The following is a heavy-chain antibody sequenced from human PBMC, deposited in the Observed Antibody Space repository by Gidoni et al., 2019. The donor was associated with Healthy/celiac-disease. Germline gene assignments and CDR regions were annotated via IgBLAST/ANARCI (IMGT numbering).Heavy chain of an antibody. J-gene: IGHJ4*02. CDR2: IYYSGST. V-gene: IGHV4-39*01. CDR3: ARHLASYYYDSSGYSYYFDY. Sequence: QLQLQESGPGLVKPSETLSLTCTVPGGSISSSSYYWGWIRQPPGKGLEWIGSIYYSGSTYYNPSLKSRVTISVDTSKNQFSLKLSSVTAADTAVYYCARHLASYYYDSSGYSYYFDYWGQGTLVTVSS. CDR1: GGSISSSSYY. D-gene: IGHD3-22*01.